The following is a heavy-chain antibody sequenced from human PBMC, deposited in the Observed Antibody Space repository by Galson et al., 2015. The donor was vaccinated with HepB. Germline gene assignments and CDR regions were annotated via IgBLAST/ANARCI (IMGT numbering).Heavy chain of an antibody. CDR3: TRADYYDSSGWGAMMGAFDI. CDR1: GFTFGDYA. V-gene: IGHV3-49*04. J-gene: IGHJ3*02. D-gene: IGHD3-22*01. CDR2: IRSKAYGGTT. Sequence: SLRLSCAASGFTFGDYAMSWVRQAPGKGLEWVGFIRSKAYGGTTEYAASVKGRFTISRDDSKSIAYLQMHSLKTEDTAVYYCTRADYYDSSGWGAMMGAFDIWGQGTMVTVSS.